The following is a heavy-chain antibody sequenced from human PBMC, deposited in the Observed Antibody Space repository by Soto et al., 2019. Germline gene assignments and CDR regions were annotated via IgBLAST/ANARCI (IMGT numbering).Heavy chain of an antibody. D-gene: IGHD4-4*01. J-gene: IGHJ4*02. CDR2: INPSGGST. CDR1: GGTFSSYA. V-gene: IGHV1-46*01. Sequence: QVQLVQSGAEVKKPGSSVKVSCKAYGGTFSSYAISWLRQAPGQGLEWMGIINPSGGSTSYAQKFQGRVTMTRDTSTSTVYMELSSLRSEDTAVYYCARRSRDYSNHSDYWGQGTLVTVSS. CDR3: ARRSRDYSNHSDY.